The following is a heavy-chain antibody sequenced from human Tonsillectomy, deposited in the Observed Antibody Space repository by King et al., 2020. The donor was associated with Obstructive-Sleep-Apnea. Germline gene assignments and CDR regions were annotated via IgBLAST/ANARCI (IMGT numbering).Heavy chain of an antibody. V-gene: IGHV4-59*08. D-gene: IGHD3-9*01. CDR2: IYYSGST. CDR1: GGSISSYY. Sequence: QLQESGPGLVKPSETLSLTCTVSGGSISSYYWSWIRQPPGKGLEWIGYIYYSGSTSYNPSLKSRVTISVDTSKNQFSLKLSSETAADTAVYYCARQSEILTAYFHWGQGALVTVSS. CDR3: ARQSEILTAYFH. J-gene: IGHJ4*02.